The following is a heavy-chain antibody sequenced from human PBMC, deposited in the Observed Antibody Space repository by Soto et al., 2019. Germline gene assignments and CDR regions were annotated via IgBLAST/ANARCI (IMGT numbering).Heavy chain of an antibody. V-gene: IGHV4-61*01. CDR1: GGSVSSSSYY. D-gene: IGHD2-2*03. J-gene: IGHJ4*02. CDR3: ARIGLSHPYFDS. CDR2: IYYSGSA. Sequence: QVQLQESGPGLVKPSETLSLTCTVSGGSVSSSSYYWSWIRQPPGKGLEWIGYIYYSGSANYNPSLTSRVTISVDAFKNQFSLQLSSVTAADTAEYICARIGLSHPYFDSWGQGTLVTVSS.